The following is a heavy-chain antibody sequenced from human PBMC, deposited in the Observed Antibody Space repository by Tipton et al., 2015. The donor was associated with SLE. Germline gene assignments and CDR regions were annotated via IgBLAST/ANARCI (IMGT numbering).Heavy chain of an antibody. CDR2: NYYSGST. CDR3: ARGSRLTAVQGDAFDI. Sequence: TLSLTCTVSGGSISSSSYYWGWIRQPPGKGLVWIGSNYYSGSTYYNPSLKSRVTISVDTSKNQFSLKLSSVTAADTAVYYCARGSRLTAVQGDAFDIWGQGTMVTVSS. J-gene: IGHJ3*02. D-gene: IGHD2-21*02. V-gene: IGHV4-39*07. CDR1: GGSISSSSYY.